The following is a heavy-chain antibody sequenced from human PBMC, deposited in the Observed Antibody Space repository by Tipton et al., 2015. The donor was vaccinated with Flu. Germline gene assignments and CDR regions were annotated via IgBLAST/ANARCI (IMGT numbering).Heavy chain of an antibody. V-gene: IGHV4-59*01. CDR2: IYFSGST. CDR3: ARGSYGEPLYFDY. D-gene: IGHD1-26*01. Sequence: TLSLTCTVSGGSMSSFYWTWIRQPPGKGLEWIGYIYFSGSTEYNPSLRSRVTISLDTSKKHFSLNLSSVIAADTAMYYCARGSYGEPLYFDYWGQGTLGIVSS. J-gene: IGHJ4*02. CDR1: GGSMSSFY.